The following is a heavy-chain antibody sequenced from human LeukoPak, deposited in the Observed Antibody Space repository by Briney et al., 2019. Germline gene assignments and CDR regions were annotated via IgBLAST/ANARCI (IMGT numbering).Heavy chain of an antibody. CDR2: ISSSSSYI. Sequence: PGGSLRLSCAASGFTFSSYSMNWVRQAPGKGLEWVSSISSSSSYIYYADSVKGRFTISRDNAKNSLYLQMNSLRAEDTAVYYCARHSGYDSGYYYYMDVWGKGTTVTISS. J-gene: IGHJ6*03. D-gene: IGHD5-12*01. CDR1: GFTFSSYS. CDR3: ARHSGYDSGYYYYMDV. V-gene: IGHV3-21*01.